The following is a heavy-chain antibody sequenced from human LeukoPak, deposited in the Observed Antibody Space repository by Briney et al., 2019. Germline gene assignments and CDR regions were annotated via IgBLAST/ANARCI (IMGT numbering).Heavy chain of an antibody. J-gene: IGHJ2*01. CDR1: GFTFSRYS. Sequence: GGSLRLSCAASGFTFSRYSMNWVRQAPGKGLEWVSSISSSSSYIYYADSVKGRFTISRDNAKNSLYPQMNSLRAEDTAVYYCASNMLIVAPGPGWYFDLWGRGTLVTVSS. D-gene: IGHD2/OR15-2a*01. CDR3: ASNMLIVAPGPGWYFDL. CDR2: ISSSSSYI. V-gene: IGHV3-21*01.